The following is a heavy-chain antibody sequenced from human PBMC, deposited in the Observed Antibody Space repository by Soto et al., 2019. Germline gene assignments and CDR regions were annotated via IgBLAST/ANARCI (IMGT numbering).Heavy chain of an antibody. V-gene: IGHV1-2*02. CDR1: GYTFTGYY. J-gene: IGHJ5*02. Sequence: ASVKVSCKASGYTFTGYYMHWVRQAPGQGLEWMGWINPNSGGTNYAQKFQGRVTMTRDTPISTAYMELSRLRSDDTAVYYCARALRYCSGGSCYVPWGQGTLVTVSS. CDR3: ARALRYCSGGSCYVP. D-gene: IGHD2-15*01. CDR2: INPNSGGT.